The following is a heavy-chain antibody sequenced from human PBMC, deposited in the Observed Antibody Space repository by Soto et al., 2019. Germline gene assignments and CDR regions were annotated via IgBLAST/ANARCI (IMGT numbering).Heavy chain of an antibody. CDR1: GYTFTSYG. J-gene: IGHJ5*02. CDR2: ISAYNGNT. V-gene: IGHV1-18*01. Sequence: QVKLVQSGAEVKKPGASVKVSCKASGYTFTSYGISWVRQAPGQGLEWMGWISAYNGNTNYAQKLQGRVTMTTDTSTSTAYMELRSLRSDDTAVYYCARDLLEPRNYDFWSGYYHGWFDPWGQGTLVTVSS. D-gene: IGHD3-3*01. CDR3: ARDLLEPRNYDFWSGYYHGWFDP.